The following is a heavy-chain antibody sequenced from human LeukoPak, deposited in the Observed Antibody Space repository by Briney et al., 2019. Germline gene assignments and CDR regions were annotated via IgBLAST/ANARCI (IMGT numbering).Heavy chain of an antibody. CDR3: AKDRRYYYDSSGSYYFDY. CDR1: AFTFSSYA. V-gene: IGHV3-23*01. D-gene: IGHD3-22*01. Sequence: GGSLRLSCAASAFTFSSYAMSWVRQAPGKGLEWVSGISGSGGSTYYADSVKGRFTISRDNSKNTLYLQMNSLRADDTAVYYCAKDRRYYYDSSGSYYFDYWGQGTLVTVSS. J-gene: IGHJ4*02. CDR2: ISGSGGST.